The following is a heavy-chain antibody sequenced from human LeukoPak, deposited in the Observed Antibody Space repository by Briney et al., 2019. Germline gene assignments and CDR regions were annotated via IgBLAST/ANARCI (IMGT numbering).Heavy chain of an antibody. J-gene: IGHJ4*02. Sequence: SETLSLTCTVSGGSISSSSYYWGWIRQPPGKGLEWIGSIYYSGSTYYNPSLKSRVTISVDTSKNQFSLKLSSVTAADTAVYYCARQDYDILTGYPIDYWGQGTLVTVSS. CDR3: ARQDYDILTGYPIDY. CDR2: IYYSGST. V-gene: IGHV4-39*01. D-gene: IGHD3-9*01. CDR1: GGSISSSSYY.